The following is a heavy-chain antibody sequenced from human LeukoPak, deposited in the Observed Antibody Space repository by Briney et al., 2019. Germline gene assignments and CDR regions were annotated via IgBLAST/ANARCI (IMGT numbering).Heavy chain of an antibody. V-gene: IGHV4-39*07. CDR3: ARDNDSSGYYYFTRAFDI. Sequence: SETLSLTCTVSGCSISSSSYYWGWIRQPPGKGLEWIGSIYYSGSTYYNPSLKSRATISVDTSKSQFSLKLSSVTAADTAVYYCARDNDSSGYYYFTRAFDIWGQGTMVTVSS. CDR2: IYYSGST. J-gene: IGHJ3*02. CDR1: GCSISSSSYY. D-gene: IGHD3-22*01.